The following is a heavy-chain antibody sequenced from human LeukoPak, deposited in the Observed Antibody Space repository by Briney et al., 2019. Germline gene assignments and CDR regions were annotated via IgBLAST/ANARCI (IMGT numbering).Heavy chain of an antibody. CDR2: INHSGHT. V-gene: IGHV4-34*01. Sequence: SETLSVSCAVYGGSFSGYYWSWIRQPPGKGRECIGEINHSGHTKYSPSLKRRVTISVDPSKNPFSLKLSSVTGADTAVYYCARPQQLRYFDYWGEGTLVTVSS. CDR1: GGSFSGYY. CDR3: ARPQQLRYFDY. J-gene: IGHJ4*02. D-gene: IGHD6-13*01.